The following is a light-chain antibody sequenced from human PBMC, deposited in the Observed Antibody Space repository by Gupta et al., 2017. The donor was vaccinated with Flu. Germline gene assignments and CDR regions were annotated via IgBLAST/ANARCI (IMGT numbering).Light chain of an antibody. CDR2: LGS. CDR3: MQALQNGK. Sequence: DIVMTQSPLSLPVTPGEPASISCRSSQSLLHSNGYNYLDWYLQKPGQSPQLLIYLGSNRASGVPDRFSGSGSGTDFTLKIRGVEAEDVGVSYCMQALQNGKCGQGPTVEIK. J-gene: IGKJ1*01. V-gene: IGKV2-28*01. CDR1: QSLLHSNGYNY.